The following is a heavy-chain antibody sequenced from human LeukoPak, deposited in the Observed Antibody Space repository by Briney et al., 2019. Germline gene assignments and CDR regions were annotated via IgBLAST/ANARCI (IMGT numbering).Heavy chain of an antibody. J-gene: IGHJ3*02. CDR3: ARFDIVGAQQYALDI. Sequence: ASVKVSCKASGYTFTGYYMHWVRQAPGQGLEWMGWINPNSGGTNYAQKFQGRVTMTRDTSISTAYMELSRLRSDDTAVYYCARFDIVGAQQYALDIWGQGTMVTVSS. CDR2: INPNSGGT. V-gene: IGHV1-2*02. D-gene: IGHD1-26*01. CDR1: GYTFTGYY.